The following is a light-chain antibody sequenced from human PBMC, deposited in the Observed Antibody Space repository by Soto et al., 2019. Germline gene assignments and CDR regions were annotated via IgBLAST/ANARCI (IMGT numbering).Light chain of an antibody. V-gene: IGLV1-44*01. Sequence: QSVLTQPPSASGTPGRSVTISCSGSRSNIGSNTVTWYQQVPGTAPKLLIYSTNQRPSGVPDRFSASKSGTSASLIISGLQSEDEADYYCAAWDDSLSGCVIFGGGTKLTVL. CDR2: STN. J-gene: IGLJ2*01. CDR3: AAWDDSLSGCVI. CDR1: RSNIGSNT.